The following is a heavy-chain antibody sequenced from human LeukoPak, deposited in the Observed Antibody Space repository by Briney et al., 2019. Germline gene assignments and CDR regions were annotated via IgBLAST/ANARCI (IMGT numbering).Heavy chain of an antibody. D-gene: IGHD5-24*01. CDR2: INHSGST. CDR3: ARRSYNSPFRY. V-gene: IGHV4-34*01. Sequence: SETLSLTCAVYGGSFNDYYWSWIRQPPGKGLEWIGEINHSGSTNYNPSLKSRVTISVDTSKNHFSLNLRSVTAADTAVYYCARRSYNSPFRYWGQGTPVTVSS. CDR1: GGSFNDYY. J-gene: IGHJ4*02.